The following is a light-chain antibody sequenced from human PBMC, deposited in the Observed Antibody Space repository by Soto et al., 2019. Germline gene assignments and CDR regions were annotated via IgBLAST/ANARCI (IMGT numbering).Light chain of an antibody. CDR2: GAS. CDR3: QHYDHLPPFT. J-gene: IGKJ3*01. V-gene: IGKV1-33*01. CDR1: QDIRKY. Sequence: DIQMTQSPSSLSASVGDRVTITCQASQDIRKYLSWYQQKPGRAPKRLIYGASNLETGVPSRFSGSGYGTDFTFTISSLQPEDIATYYCQHYDHLPPFTFGPGTKVALK.